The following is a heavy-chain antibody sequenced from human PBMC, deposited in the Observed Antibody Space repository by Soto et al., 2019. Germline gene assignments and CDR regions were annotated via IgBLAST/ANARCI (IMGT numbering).Heavy chain of an antibody. CDR2: IYEGETT. CDR3: ARRGSGHTFDY. CDR1: GASISRTGFH. J-gene: IGHJ4*02. V-gene: IGHV4-39*01. D-gene: IGHD3-10*01. Sequence: QLQLQESGPGLVKPSETLSLTCAVSGASISRTGFHWGWIRQPPGQGLEWIGSIYEGETTFYNSSLKSRVAMSADTSTNHFSLVLSSVTAADTAVYYCARRGSGHTFDYWGQGTLVTVSS.